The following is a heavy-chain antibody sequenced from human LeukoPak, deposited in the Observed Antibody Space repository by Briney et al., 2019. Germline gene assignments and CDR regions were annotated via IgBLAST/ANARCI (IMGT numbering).Heavy chain of an antibody. J-gene: IGHJ4*02. D-gene: IGHD2-8*01. CDR3: ARLKYCTNGVCYAGFDY. V-gene: IGHV1-3*01. Sequence: ASVKVSCKASGYTFTSYAMHWVRQAPGQRLEWMGWINAGNGNTKYSQKFQGRVTITRDTSADTAYVELSSLRSEDTAVYYCARLKYCTNGVCYAGFDYWGQGTLVTVSS. CDR2: INAGNGNT. CDR1: GYTFTSYA.